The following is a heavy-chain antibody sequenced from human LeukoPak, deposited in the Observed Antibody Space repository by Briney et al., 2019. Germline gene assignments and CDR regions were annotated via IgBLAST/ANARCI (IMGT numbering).Heavy chain of an antibody. Sequence: SETLSLTCTVSGGSISSFYWSWIRQPAGRGLEWIGRIYTGGSTNYNPSLKSRVTMSVDTSKNQFSLKLNSVTAADTAVYYCASLGQLAFDYWGQGTLVTVSS. D-gene: IGHD6-6*01. J-gene: IGHJ4*02. V-gene: IGHV4-4*07. CDR1: GGSISSFY. CDR3: ASLGQLAFDY. CDR2: IYTGGST.